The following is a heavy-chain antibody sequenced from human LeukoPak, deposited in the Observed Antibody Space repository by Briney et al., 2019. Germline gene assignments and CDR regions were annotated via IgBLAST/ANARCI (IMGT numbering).Heavy chain of an antibody. D-gene: IGHD5-18*01. V-gene: IGHV3-30*02. J-gene: IGHJ4*02. Sequence: GGSLRLSCAASGFTFSSYGMHWVRQAPGKGLEWVAFIRYDGSNKYYADSVKGRFTISRDNSKNTLYLQMNSLRAEDTAVYYCARDPRGYSYGYGNNDYWGQGTLVTVSS. CDR2: IRYDGSNK. CDR3: ARDPRGYSYGYGNNDY. CDR1: GFTFSSYG.